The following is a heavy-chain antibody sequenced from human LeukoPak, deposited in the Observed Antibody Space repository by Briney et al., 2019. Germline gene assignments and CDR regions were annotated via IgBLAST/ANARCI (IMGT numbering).Heavy chain of an antibody. CDR3: ARGLQLLTGNFDY. CDR2: INHSGST. Sequence: SETLSLTCTVSGGSISSHYWSWIRQPPGKGLEWIGEINHSGSTSYNPSLKSRVTISVDTSKNQFSLKLSSVTAADTAVYYCARGLQLLTGNFDYWGQGTLVTVSS. V-gene: IGHV4-34*01. D-gene: IGHD2-2*01. CDR1: GGSISSHY. J-gene: IGHJ4*02.